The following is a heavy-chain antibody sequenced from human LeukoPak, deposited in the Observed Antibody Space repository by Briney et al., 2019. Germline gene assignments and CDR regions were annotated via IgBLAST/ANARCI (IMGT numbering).Heavy chain of an antibody. CDR3: ARSNAWSRFEF. CDR1: GYTFTDFY. J-gene: IGHJ4*02. V-gene: IGHV1-2*02. CDR2: IYPKSGGT. D-gene: IGHD6-19*01. Sequence: ASVKVSCKVSGYTFTDFYMHWVRQAPGQGLEWMGWIYPKSGGTHYAPKFQGRVTMTRDTSLSTAYMELSSLTSDDTAVYYCARSNAWSRFEFWGQGTLVTVSS.